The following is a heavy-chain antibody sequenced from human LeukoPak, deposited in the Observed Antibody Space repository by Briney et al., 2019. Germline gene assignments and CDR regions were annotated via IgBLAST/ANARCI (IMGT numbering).Heavy chain of an antibody. CDR2: IIPIFGTA. CDR1: GGTFSSYA. V-gene: IGHV1-69*06. Sequence: GASVKVSCKASGGTFSSYAISWVRQAPGQGLEWMGGIIPIFGTANHAQKFQGRVTITADKSTSTAYMELSSLRSEDTAVYYCARARGDTAMDYYFDYWGQGTLVTVSS. CDR3: ARARGDTAMDYYFDY. D-gene: IGHD5-18*01. J-gene: IGHJ4*02.